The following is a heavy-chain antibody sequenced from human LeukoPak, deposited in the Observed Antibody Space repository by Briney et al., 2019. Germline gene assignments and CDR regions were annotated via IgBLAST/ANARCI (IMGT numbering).Heavy chain of an antibody. V-gene: IGHV5-51*01. D-gene: IGHD3-22*01. CDR1: GYSFTSYW. J-gene: IGHJ5*02. Sequence: GESLKISCQGSGYSFTSYWIGWVRQMPGKGLEWMGIIYPGDSDTRYSPSFQGQVTISADKSISTAYLQWSSLKASDTAMYYCARGVMKYYYDSSGYNPNWFDPWGQGTLVTVSS. CDR2: IYPGDSDT. CDR3: ARGVMKYYYDSSGYNPNWFDP.